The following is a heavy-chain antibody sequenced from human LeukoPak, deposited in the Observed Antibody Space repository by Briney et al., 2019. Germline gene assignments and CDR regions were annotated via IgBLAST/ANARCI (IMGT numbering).Heavy chain of an antibody. CDR3: ARWLQLNRGPSHRTFSLGY. CDR1: GYTFTSYD. CDR2: MNPNSGNT. J-gene: IGHJ4*02. Sequence: ASVKVSCKASGYTFTSYDINWVRQATGQRLEWMGWMNPNSGNTGYAQKFQGRVTMTRNTSISTAYMELSSLRSEDTAVYYCARWLQLNRGPSHRTFSLGYWGQGTLVTVSS. V-gene: IGHV1-8*01. D-gene: IGHD5-24*01.